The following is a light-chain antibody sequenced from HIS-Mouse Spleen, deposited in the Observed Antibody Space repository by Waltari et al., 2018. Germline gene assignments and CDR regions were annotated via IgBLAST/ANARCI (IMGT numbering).Light chain of an antibody. CDR3: QQYGSSPT. J-gene: IGKJ5*01. Sequence: EIVLTPSPGTLSLSPGERATLPCTASQSVSSSYLAWYQQKPGQAPRLLIYGASSRATGIPDRFSGSGSGTDFTLTISRLEPEDFAVYYCQQYGSSPTFGQGTRLEIK. CDR2: GAS. CDR1: QSVSSSY. V-gene: IGKV3-20*01.